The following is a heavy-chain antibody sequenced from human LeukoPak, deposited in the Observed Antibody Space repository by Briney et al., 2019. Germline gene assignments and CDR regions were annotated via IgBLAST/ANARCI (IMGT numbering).Heavy chain of an antibody. CDR2: ISGSGGST. D-gene: IGHD1-1*01. J-gene: IGHJ6*02. Sequence: QPGGSLRLSCAATGFSFSSYAMSWVRQAPGKGLEWVSAISGSGGSTYYADSVKGRFTISRDNSKNTLYLQMNSLRAEDAAVYYCAKAPVWNYYYGLDVWGQGTTVTVSS. CDR1: GFSFSSYA. V-gene: IGHV3-23*01. CDR3: AKAPVWNYYYGLDV.